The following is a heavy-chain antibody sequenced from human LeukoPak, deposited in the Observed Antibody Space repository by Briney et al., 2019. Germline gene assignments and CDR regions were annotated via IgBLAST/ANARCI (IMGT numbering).Heavy chain of an antibody. CDR2: IYYSGGT. J-gene: IGHJ3*02. V-gene: IGHV4-59*01. Sequence: PSETLSLTCTVSGGSISSYYWSWIRQPPGKGLEWIGYIYYSGGTNYNPSLKSRVTISVDTSKNQFSLKLSSVTAADTAVYYCARGGYGLHFMAFDIRGQGTMVTVSS. CDR1: GGSISSYY. CDR3: ARGGYGLHFMAFDI. D-gene: IGHD5-18*01.